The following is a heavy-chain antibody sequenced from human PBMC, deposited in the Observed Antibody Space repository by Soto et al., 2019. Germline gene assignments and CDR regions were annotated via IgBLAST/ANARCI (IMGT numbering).Heavy chain of an antibody. V-gene: IGHV1-2*02. CDR3: ARDQGVPSELFNY. CDR2: INPNSGGT. Sequence: ASLQVSCKTSGYTFTGYYIHWVRQAPGQGLEWMGWINPNSGGTDYAQKFQGRVTMTRDTSISTVYMELNRLRSDDTAVYYCARDQGVPSELFNYWGHGSLVTVSS. CDR1: GYTFTGYY. J-gene: IGHJ4*01. D-gene: IGHD3-10*01.